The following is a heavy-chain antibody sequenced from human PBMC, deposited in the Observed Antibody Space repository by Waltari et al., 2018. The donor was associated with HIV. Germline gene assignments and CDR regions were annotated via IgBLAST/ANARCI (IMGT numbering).Heavy chain of an antibody. J-gene: IGHJ4*02. CDR1: GYTFTDFY. V-gene: IGHV1-2*02. D-gene: IGHD4-17*01. CDR3: ARESRFDCDYVKYIDF. CDR2: VNPNTGDT. Sequence: QVQLVQSGAEVKKHGASVKVSCTASGYTFTDFYIHWVRQAPGKGLEWMGCVNPNTGDTKYAQQFRGKVAMTMAPSINPVLLELRRLRSDYTATYYCARESRFDCDYVKYIDFWGQGSLVTVSS.